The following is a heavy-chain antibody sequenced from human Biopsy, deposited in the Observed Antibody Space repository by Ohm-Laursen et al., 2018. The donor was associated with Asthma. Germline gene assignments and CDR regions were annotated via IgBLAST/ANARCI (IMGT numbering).Heavy chain of an antibody. CDR1: GDAMSTSGSY. D-gene: IGHD6-6*01. Sequence: SETLSLTCIVSGDAMSTSGSYWGWIRQTPGKGLEWIGSIYYSGRTYYKPSLESRVTIPADTSKNHFSLKVTSVTAADTAVYFCARAVSSSSYWYFDLWGRGDLVTVSS. J-gene: IGHJ2*01. CDR2: IYYSGRT. V-gene: IGHV4-39*02. CDR3: ARAVSSSSYWYFDL.